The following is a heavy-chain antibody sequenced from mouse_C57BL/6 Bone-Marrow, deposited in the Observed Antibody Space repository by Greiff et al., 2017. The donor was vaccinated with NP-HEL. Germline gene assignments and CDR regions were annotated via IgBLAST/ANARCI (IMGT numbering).Heavy chain of an antibody. D-gene: IGHD1-1*01. Sequence: QVQLQQPGAELVKPGASVKMSCKASGYTFTSYWITWVKQRPGQGLEWIGDIYPGSGCTNYNEKFKSKATLTVDTSSSTAYMQLSSLTSEDSAVYYVARLYYYGSSYVYYAKDDWGQGTSVTVSS. CDR2: IYPGSGCT. J-gene: IGHJ4*01. V-gene: IGHV1-55*01. CDR1: GYTFTSYW. CDR3: ARLYYYGSSYVYYAKDD.